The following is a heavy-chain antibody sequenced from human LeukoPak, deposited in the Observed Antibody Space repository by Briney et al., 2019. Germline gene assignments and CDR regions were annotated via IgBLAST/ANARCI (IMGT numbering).Heavy chain of an antibody. J-gene: IGHJ4*02. Sequence: ASVNVSCKASGYTFTSYGISWVRQAPGQGLEWMGWISAYNGNTNYAQKLQGRVTMTTDTSTSTAYMELRSLRSDDTAVYYCARVTANSYSSGWASFDYWGQGTLVTVSS. CDR1: GYTFTSYG. CDR2: ISAYNGNT. D-gene: IGHD6-19*01. CDR3: ARVTANSYSSGWASFDY. V-gene: IGHV1-18*01.